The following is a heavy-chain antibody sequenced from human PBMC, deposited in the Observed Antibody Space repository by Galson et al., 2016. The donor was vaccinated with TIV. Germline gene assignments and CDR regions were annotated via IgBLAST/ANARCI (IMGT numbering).Heavy chain of an antibody. Sequence: SLRLSCAASGFTFDDYAMHWVRQVPGRGLEWVSVISWNSGSTVYADSVKGRFIISRDNAKNSLYLQMNSLRGEDTALYYCAKGQLRAGRRFYYMDVWGKGTTVTVSS. V-gene: IGHV3-9*01. J-gene: IGHJ6*03. CDR1: GFTFDDYA. CDR3: AKGQLRAGRRFYYMDV. D-gene: IGHD4-17*01. CDR2: ISWNSGST.